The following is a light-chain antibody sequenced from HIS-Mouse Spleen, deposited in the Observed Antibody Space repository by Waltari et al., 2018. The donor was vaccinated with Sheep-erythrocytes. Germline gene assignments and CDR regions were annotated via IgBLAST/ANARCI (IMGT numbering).Light chain of an antibody. Sequence: IQITQSPSSLSASLADRVTITFQSSQDISNYLNWYQQKPGKAHKLLIYDASNLETGVPSRFSGSGSGTDFTFTISSLKPEDIATYYCQQYDNLPLTFGGGTKVEIK. J-gene: IGKJ4*01. CDR1: QDISNY. CDR2: DAS. V-gene: IGKV1-33*01. CDR3: QQYDNLPLT.